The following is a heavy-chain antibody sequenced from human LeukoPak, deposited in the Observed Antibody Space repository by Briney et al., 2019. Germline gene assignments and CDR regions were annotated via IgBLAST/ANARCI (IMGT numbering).Heavy chain of an antibody. D-gene: IGHD6-13*01. V-gene: IGHV3-21*01. CDR2: ISSSSSYI. CDR3: ARGSSSQNYYYCYGMDV. CDR1: GFTFSSYS. J-gene: IGHJ6*02. Sequence: SGGSLRLSCAASGFTFSSYSMNWVRQAPGKGLEWVSSISSSSSYIYYADSVKGRFTISRDNVKNSLYLQMNSLRAEDTAVYYCARGSSSQNYYYCYGMDVWGQGTTVTVSS.